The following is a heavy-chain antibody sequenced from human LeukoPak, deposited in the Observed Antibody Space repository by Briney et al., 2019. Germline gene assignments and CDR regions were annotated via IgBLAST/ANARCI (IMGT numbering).Heavy chain of an antibody. D-gene: IGHD3-10*01. J-gene: IGHJ3*02. Sequence: GGSLRLSCAASGFAFSSYWMHWDRHAPGRGLGWVSRINSDGSSTSYADSVKGRFTLSRDNAKNTLNLQMNSLRAVDTAVYFCARDLLWFGELSDAFDMWAQGTMDTVS. CDR1: GFAFSSYW. CDR3: ARDLLWFGELSDAFDM. CDR2: INSDGSST. V-gene: IGHV3-74*01.